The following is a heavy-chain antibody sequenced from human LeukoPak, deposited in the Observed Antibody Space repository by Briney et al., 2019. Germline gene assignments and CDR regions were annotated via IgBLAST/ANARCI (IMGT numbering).Heavy chain of an antibody. D-gene: IGHD3-3*01. CDR1: GYTFTSYA. CDR3: ARDPGGVVTTANWFDP. Sequence: GASVKVSCKASGYTFTSYAMNWVRQAPGQGLERMGWINTNTGNPTYAQGFTGRFVFSLDTSVSTAYLQISSLKAEDTAVYYCARDPGGVVTTANWFDPWGQGTLVTVSS. CDR2: INTNTGNP. J-gene: IGHJ5*02. V-gene: IGHV7-4-1*02.